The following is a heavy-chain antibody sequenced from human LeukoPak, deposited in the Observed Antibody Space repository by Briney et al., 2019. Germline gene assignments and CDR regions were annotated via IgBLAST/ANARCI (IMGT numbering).Heavy chain of an antibody. D-gene: IGHD2-2*01. CDR1: GGSIRSSSYY. CDR2: IYYSGST. CDR3: AKVVPAADRTATYNWFDP. Sequence: SETLSLTCTVSGGSIRSSSYYWGWIRQPPGKGLEWIGSIYYSGSTYYNPSLKNRVTISVDTSKNQFSLKLSSVTAADTAVYYCAKVVPAADRTATYNWFDPWGQGTLVTVSS. V-gene: IGHV4-39*01. J-gene: IGHJ5*02.